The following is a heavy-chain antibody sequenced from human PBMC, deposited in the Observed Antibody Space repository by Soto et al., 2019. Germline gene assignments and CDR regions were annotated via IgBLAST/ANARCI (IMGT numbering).Heavy chain of an antibody. D-gene: IGHD6-6*01. CDR1: GGSVSSNSDA. V-gene: IGHV6-1*01. J-gene: IGHJ6*02. Sequence: SQTLSLTCAISGGSVSSNSDAWNWTRPSPSRGLEWLGRTYYRSKWYYGYAVSVKSRITIKAETSKNQFSLQLNSVTPEDTAVFYCERINRSSSWDMDVWGQGTTVTVSS. CDR3: ERINRSSSWDMDV. CDR2: TYYRSKWYY.